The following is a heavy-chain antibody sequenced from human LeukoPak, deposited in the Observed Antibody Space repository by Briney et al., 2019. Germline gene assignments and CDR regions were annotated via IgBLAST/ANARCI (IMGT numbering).Heavy chain of an antibody. CDR2: IYPGDSDT. Sequence: GESLKISCQASGYSFFRYWIGWVRQMPGKGLEWMGIIYPGDSDTRYSPSFQGQVTISADKSISTAYLQWSSLKASDTAMYYCASQIAAAGNTAFDIWGQGTMVTVSS. CDR1: GYSFFRYW. J-gene: IGHJ3*02. D-gene: IGHD6-13*01. V-gene: IGHV5-51*01. CDR3: ASQIAAAGNTAFDI.